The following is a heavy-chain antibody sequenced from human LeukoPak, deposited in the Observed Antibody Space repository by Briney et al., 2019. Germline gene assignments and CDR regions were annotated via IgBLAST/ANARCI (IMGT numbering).Heavy chain of an antibody. V-gene: IGHV1-18*01. CDR1: GYTFTSYD. CDR2: ISAYNGNT. CDR3: AREQAYSYYYYMDV. Sequence: ASVKVSCKASGYTFTSYDINWVRQAPGQGLEWMGWISAYNGNTNYAQKLQGRVTMTTDTSTSTAYMELRSLRSDDTAVYYCAREQAYSYYYYMDVWGKGTTVTVSS. J-gene: IGHJ6*03.